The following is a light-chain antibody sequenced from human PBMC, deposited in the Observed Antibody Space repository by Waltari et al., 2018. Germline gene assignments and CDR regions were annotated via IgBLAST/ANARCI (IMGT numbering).Light chain of an antibody. J-gene: IGLJ3*02. CDR2: EVS. V-gene: IGLV2-11*01. CDR1: SSDVGGYDY. Sequence: QSALTQPRSVSGSPGQSVTLSCTGTSSDVGGYDYVSWYKQRPGKAPKVMVYEVSMPPSGLPYRFSCSKSGNTASLTISGLQAEDEAEYYCCSYAGSHSWVFGGGTRLTVL. CDR3: CSYAGSHSWV.